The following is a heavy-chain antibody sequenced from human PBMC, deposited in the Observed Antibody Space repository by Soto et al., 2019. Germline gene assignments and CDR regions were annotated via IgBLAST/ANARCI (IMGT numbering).Heavy chain of an antibody. V-gene: IGHV1-69*06. CDR3: ARGRYQLLHSWFDP. Sequence: GASVKVSYKASGGTFSSYAISWVRQAPGQGLEWMGGIIPIFGTANYAQKFQGRVTITADKSTSTAYMELSSLRSEDTAVYYCARGRYQLLHSWFDPWGQGTLVTVSS. CDR1: GGTFSSYA. CDR2: IIPIFGTA. J-gene: IGHJ5*02. D-gene: IGHD2-2*01.